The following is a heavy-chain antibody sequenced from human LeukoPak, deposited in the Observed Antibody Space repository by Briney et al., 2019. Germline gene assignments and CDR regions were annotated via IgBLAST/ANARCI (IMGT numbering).Heavy chain of an antibody. D-gene: IGHD5-18*01. V-gene: IGHV4-59*01. CDR1: GGSINGYY. CDR3: ASSPQDTAMDFYWFDP. CDR2: ISYSISYSGST. J-gene: IGHJ5*02. Sequence: PSETLSLTCTVSGGSINGYYWSWIRQPPGKRLEWIGYISYSISYSGSTNYNPSLKSRVTISVDTSKNQFSLQLSSVTAADTAVYYCASSPQDTAMDFYWFDPWGQGTLVTVSS.